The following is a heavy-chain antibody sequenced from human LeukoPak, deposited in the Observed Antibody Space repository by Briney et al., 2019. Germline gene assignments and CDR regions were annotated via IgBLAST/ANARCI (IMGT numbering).Heavy chain of an antibody. V-gene: IGHV1-46*01. CDR2: INPSGGST. CDR3: ARDLLEYVEMATISSYGY. J-gene: IGHJ4*02. CDR1: GYTFTSYY. D-gene: IGHD5-24*01. Sequence: ASVKVSCKASGYTFTSYYMHWVRQAPGQGLEWMGIINPSGGSTSYAQKFQGRVTTTRDTSTSTVYMELSSLRSEDTAVYYCARDLLEYVEMATISSYGYWGQGTLVTVSS.